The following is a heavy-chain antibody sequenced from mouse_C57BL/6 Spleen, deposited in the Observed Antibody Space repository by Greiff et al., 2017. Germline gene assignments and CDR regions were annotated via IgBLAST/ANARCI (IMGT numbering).Heavy chain of an antibody. CDR1: GFTFSSYA. CDR3: ARESYYGSSYGDFDY. D-gene: IGHD1-1*01. V-gene: IGHV5-4*01. CDR2: ISDGGSYT. J-gene: IGHJ2*01. Sequence: EVHLVESGGGLVKPGGSLKLSCAASGFTFSSYAMSWVRQTPEKRLEWVATISDGGSYTYYPDNVKGRFTISRDNAKNNLYLQMSHLKSEDTAMYYCARESYYGSSYGDFDYWGQGTTLTVSS.